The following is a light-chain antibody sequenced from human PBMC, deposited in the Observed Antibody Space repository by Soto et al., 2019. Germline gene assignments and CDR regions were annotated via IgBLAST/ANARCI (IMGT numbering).Light chain of an antibody. CDR3: QPYYSLPFT. CDR1: QGVVHSSNNKDF. Sequence: DIVMTQSPDALAVSLGERATINCKSSQGVVHSSNNKDFLAWFQQKPGQPPKLLIYWASTRESGVPDRFSGSGSGTDFTLTISSLQAEDVAIYYCQPYYSLPFTFGPGTKVDLK. CDR2: WAS. J-gene: IGKJ3*01. V-gene: IGKV4-1*01.